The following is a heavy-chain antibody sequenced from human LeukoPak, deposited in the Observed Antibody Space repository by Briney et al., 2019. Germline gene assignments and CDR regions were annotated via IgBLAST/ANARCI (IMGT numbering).Heavy chain of an antibody. D-gene: IGHD6-19*01. V-gene: IGHV3-30*02. CDR2: IRYDGSNE. CDR3: ARADHGWYTFDY. J-gene: IGHJ4*02. CDR1: GFTFSRYT. Sequence: PGGSLRLSCAASGFTFSRYTMHWVRQAPGKGLEWVAIIRYDGSNEYYADSVKGRFTISRDNSKNMLFLQMNSLRAEDTAVYYCARADHGWYTFDYWGQGTLVTVPS.